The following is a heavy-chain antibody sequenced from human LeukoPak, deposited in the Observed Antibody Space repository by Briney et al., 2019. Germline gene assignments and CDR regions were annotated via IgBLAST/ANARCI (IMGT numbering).Heavy chain of an antibody. V-gene: IGHV3-23*01. D-gene: IGHD3-10*01. J-gene: IGHJ4*02. CDR3: AKDPSDLGGSGSNNYFDC. CDR1: GFTFSSYD. CDR2: ITYSSGYT. Sequence: TGGSLRLSCAASGFTFSSYDMSWVRQAPGKGLEWVSGITYSSGYTYYVDSVKGRFTISRDNSRNTLYLQMNSLRAEDTAVYYCAKDPSDLGGSGSNNYFDCWGQGTLVTVST.